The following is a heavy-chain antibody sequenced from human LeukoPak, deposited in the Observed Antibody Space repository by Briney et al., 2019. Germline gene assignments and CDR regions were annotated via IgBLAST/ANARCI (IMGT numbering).Heavy chain of an antibody. D-gene: IGHD4-17*01. J-gene: IGHJ5*02. Sequence: TSETLSLTCTVSGGSIISYYRSWIRQPPGKGLEWIGYIYYSGSTNYNPSLKSRVTISVDTSKNQFSLKLSSVTAADTAVYYCARRGTTDYRFDPWGQGTLVTVSS. V-gene: IGHV4-59*08. CDR2: IYYSGST. CDR3: ARRGTTDYRFDP. CDR1: GGSIISYY.